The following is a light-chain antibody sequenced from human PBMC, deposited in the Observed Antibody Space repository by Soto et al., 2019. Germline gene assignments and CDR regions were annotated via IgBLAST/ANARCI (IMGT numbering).Light chain of an antibody. J-gene: IGKJ1*01. Sequence: DIQMTQSPSTLSASVGDRVTITCRASQSISSWLAWYQQKPGRAPKLLIYDASSLESGVPSRFSGSGSGTEFTLTISSLQPDDFAVYYCQQYGRSGTFGRGTKVDIK. V-gene: IGKV1-5*01. CDR1: QSISSW. CDR2: DAS. CDR3: QQYGRSGT.